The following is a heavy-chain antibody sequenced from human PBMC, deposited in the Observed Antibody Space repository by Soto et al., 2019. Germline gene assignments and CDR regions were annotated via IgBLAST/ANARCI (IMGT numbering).Heavy chain of an antibody. CDR1: GYTFSSYH. V-gene: IGHV1-18*04. CDR2: ISGNSGNT. D-gene: IGHD3-22*01. CDR3: ARLSLPMTVVVINDAFDI. J-gene: IGHJ3*02. Sequence: QVQLVQSGAEVKKPGASVKVSCKASGYTFSSYHITWVRQAPGQGLEWMGWISGNSGNTKSAQKFQGRVTMTTDTSTSTAYLALRSLRSDDTAVYYCARLSLPMTVVVINDAFDIWGQGTMVTVSS.